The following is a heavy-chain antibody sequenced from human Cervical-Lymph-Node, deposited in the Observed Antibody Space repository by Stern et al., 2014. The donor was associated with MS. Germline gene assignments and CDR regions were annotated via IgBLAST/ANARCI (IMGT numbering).Heavy chain of an antibody. Sequence: MQLVQSGGGLVQPGGSLKVSCAASGFTFNKACMSWVRQAPGKGLEWVGRIKSKTDGETIDYAAPVKGRFTISRDDSRNTLYLQMNSLKTEDTAMYYCTTSRHWGQGTLVTVSS. V-gene: IGHV3-15*01. CDR2: IKSKTDGETI. CDR3: TTSRH. CDR1: GFTFNKAC. J-gene: IGHJ4*02.